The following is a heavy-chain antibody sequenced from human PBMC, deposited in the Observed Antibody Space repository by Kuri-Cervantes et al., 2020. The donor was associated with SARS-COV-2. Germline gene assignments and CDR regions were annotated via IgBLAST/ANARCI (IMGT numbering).Heavy chain of an antibody. CDR1: GYTFTGYY. CDR3: ARVLMLGPIADY. J-gene: IGHJ4*02. V-gene: IGHV1-2*02. CDR2: INPNSGGT. Sequence: ASVKVSCKASGYTFTGYYMHWVRQAPGQGLEWMGWINPNSGGTNYARKFQGRVTMTRDTSISTAYMEPSRLRSDDTAVYYCARVLMLGPIADYWGQGTLVTVSS. D-gene: IGHD2-8*01.